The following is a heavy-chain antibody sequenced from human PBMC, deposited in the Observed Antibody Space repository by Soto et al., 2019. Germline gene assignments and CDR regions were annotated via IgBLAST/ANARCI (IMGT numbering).Heavy chain of an antibody. D-gene: IGHD6-13*01. J-gene: IGHJ6*02. V-gene: IGHV5-51*01. CDR2: IYPGDSDT. Sequence: GESLKISCKGSGCSFTSYWIGWVRQMPGKGLELMGIIYPGDSDTRYSPSFQGQVTISADKSISTAYLQWSSLKASDTAMYYCARTAAAGKYYYGMDVWGQGTTVTVSS. CDR3: ARTAAAGKYYYGMDV. CDR1: GCSFTSYW.